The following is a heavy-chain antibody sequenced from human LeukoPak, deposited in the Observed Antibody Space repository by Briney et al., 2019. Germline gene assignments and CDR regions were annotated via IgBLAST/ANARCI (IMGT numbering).Heavy chain of an antibody. J-gene: IGHJ5*02. V-gene: IGHV1-18*01. CDR1: GYTFTSYG. CDR3: ARGSVVPAAINWFDP. Sequence: ASVKVSCKASGYTFTSYGISWVRQAPGQGLEWMGWISAYNGNTNYAQKLQGRVTMTRDTSISTAYMELSRLRSDDTAVYYCARGSVVPAAINWFDPWGQGTLVTVSS. D-gene: IGHD2-2*01. CDR2: ISAYNGNT.